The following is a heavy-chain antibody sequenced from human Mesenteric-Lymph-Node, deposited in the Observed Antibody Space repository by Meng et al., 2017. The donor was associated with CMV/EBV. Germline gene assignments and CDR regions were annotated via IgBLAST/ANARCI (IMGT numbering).Heavy chain of an antibody. V-gene: IGHV1-2*02. J-gene: IGHJ4*02. Sequence: ASVKVSCKTSGYIFTDYSIHWIRQAPGQGLEWMGWINPKSGDTDYAPKFQGGVTLTRDTSTSTIYMQTYLRSDDTAVYFCARVGRGDSTFSHYDYWGQGTPVTVSS. CDR3: ARVGRGDSTFSHYDY. CDR2: INPKSGDT. CDR1: GYIFTDYS. D-gene: IGHD3-10*01.